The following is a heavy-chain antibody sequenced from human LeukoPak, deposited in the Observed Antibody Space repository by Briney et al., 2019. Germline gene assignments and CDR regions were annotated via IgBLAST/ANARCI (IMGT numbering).Heavy chain of an antibody. CDR3: ARGGTVVTPAYFDY. V-gene: IGHV4-34*01. Sequence: SETLSLTCIVSGGSINSYYWSWIRQPPGKGLEWIGEINHSGSTNYNPSLKSRVTISVDTSKNQFSLKLSSVTAADTAVYYCARGGTVVTPAYFDYWGQGTLVTVSS. CDR1: GGSINSYY. J-gene: IGHJ4*02. D-gene: IGHD4-23*01. CDR2: INHSGST.